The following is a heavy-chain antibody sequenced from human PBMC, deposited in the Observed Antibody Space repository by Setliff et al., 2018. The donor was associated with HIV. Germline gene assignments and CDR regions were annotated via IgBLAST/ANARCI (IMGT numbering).Heavy chain of an antibody. CDR2: ISAYNGNK. D-gene: IGHD3-22*01. CDR1: GYTFTRYG. J-gene: IGHJ4*02. V-gene: IGHV1-18*01. Sequence: ASVKVSCKASGYTFTRYGISWVRQAPGQGLEWMGWISAYNGNKNYAQYLQDRITMTTDTSTSTAYMELRSLRSDDTAVYYCARFPNPSQIVVLMPPDYWGQGTLVTVSS. CDR3: ARFPNPSQIVVLMPPDY.